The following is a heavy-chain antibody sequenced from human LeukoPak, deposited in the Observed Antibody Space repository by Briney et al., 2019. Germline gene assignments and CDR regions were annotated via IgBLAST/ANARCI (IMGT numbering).Heavy chain of an antibody. CDR3: ASGSPGYYDFWSGYSKSYYYYGMDV. CDR1: GGSFSGYY. D-gene: IGHD3-3*01. Sequence: SETLSLTCAVYGGSFSGYYWSWIRQPPGKGLEWIGEINHSGSTNYNPSLKSRVTISVDTSKNQFSLRLSSVTAADTAVYYCASGSPGYYDFWSGYSKSYYYYGMDVWGQGTTVTVSS. V-gene: IGHV4-34*01. J-gene: IGHJ6*02. CDR2: INHSGST.